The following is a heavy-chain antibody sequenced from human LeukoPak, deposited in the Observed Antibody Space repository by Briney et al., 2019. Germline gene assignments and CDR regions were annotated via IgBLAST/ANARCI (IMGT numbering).Heavy chain of an antibody. V-gene: IGHV3-53*01. CDR2: IYSGGST. D-gene: IGHD3-16*01. CDR3: ARALGNSSRKYYYYYMDV. CDR1: GFTVSSNY. J-gene: IGHJ6*03. Sequence: GGSLRLSCAASGFTVSSNYMSWVRQAPGKGLEWVSVIYSGGSTYYADSVKGRFTISRDNSKNTLYLQMNSLRAEDTAVYYCARALGNSSRKYYYYYMDVWGKGTTVTVSS.